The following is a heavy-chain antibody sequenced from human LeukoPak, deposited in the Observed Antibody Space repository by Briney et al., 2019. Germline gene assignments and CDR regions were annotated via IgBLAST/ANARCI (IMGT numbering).Heavy chain of an antibody. D-gene: IGHD5-12*01. J-gene: IGHJ4*02. Sequence: GESLKISCKCSGYSFTSYWIGWVRQMPGKGLEWMGIISPGDSKTIYSPSFQGQVTISADKCISTAYLQWSSLKASGTAMYYCARLRGSGYDRFDYWGQGTLVTVSS. CDR2: ISPGDSKT. CDR3: ARLRGSGYDRFDY. V-gene: IGHV5-51*01. CDR1: GYSFTSYW.